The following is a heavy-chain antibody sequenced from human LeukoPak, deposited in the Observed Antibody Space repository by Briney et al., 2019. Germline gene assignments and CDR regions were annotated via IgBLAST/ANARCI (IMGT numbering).Heavy chain of an antibody. CDR2: ISYDGSTK. V-gene: IGHV3-30*18. CDR3: AKDRHFYGAGTYYNLDY. D-gene: IGHD3-10*01. J-gene: IGHJ4*02. CDR1: GFIFSTHG. Sequence: PGRSLRLSCAASGFIFSTHGMHWVRQAPGKGLEWVSLISYDGSTKYYADSVEGRFTISRDNSKSTLYLQLNSLRVEDTAMYYCAKDRHFYGAGTYYNLDYWGQGTLVTVSS.